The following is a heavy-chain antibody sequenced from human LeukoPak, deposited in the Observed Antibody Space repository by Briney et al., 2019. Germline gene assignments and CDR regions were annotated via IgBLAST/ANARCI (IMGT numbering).Heavy chain of an antibody. D-gene: IGHD6-19*01. V-gene: IGHV4-59*08. CDR1: GGSISSYY. J-gene: IGHJ4*02. CDR2: IYYSGST. CDR3: ASSSPWLVRGDY. Sequence: SETLSLTCTVSGGSISSYYWSWIRQPPGKGLEWIGYIYYSGSTYYNPSLKSRVTISVDTSKNQFSLKLSSVTAADTAVYYCASSSPWLVRGDYWGQGTLVTVSS.